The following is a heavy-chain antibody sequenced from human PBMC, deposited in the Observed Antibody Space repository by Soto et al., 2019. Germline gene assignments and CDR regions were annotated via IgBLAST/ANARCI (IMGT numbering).Heavy chain of an antibody. V-gene: IGHV3-30*14. J-gene: IGHJ6*02. Sequence: QVQLVESGGGVVQPGRSLRLSCAASGFTFNNFAMHWVRQAPGKGLAWVAFISYDGTYKYYADSVRGRFTVYRDNSKSTLFLQRNSLKFEDTAVYVCANEVDVAFSSLQYGMDVWGQGTTVTVSS. CDR3: ANEVDVAFSSLQYGMDV. CDR1: GFTFNNFA. CDR2: ISYDGTYK. D-gene: IGHD5-12*01.